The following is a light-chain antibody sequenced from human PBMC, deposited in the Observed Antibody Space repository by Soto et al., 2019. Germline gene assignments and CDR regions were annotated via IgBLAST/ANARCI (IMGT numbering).Light chain of an antibody. CDR2: AAS. Sequence: AIQMTQSPSSLSASLGDRVPITCRASQGIGNDLGWYQQKPGNAPRLLIYAASTLQSGVPSRFSGSGSGTDFTLTISSLQPEDFATYYCLQDYNFPWTFGQGTRVEIK. J-gene: IGKJ1*01. V-gene: IGKV1-6*01. CDR3: LQDYNFPWT. CDR1: QGIGND.